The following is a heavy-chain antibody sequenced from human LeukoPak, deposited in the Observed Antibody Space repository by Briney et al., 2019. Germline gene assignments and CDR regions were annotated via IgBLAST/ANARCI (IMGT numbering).Heavy chain of an antibody. Sequence: ASVKVSCKASGYTFTGYYMHWVRQAPGQGLEWMGWINPNSGGTNYAQKFQGRVTMTRDTSISTAYMELSRLRSDDTAVYYCARDVGIVVVVAAPFDYWGQGTLVTVSS. CDR1: GYTFTGYY. V-gene: IGHV1-2*02. CDR2: INPNSGGT. D-gene: IGHD2-15*01. CDR3: ARDVGIVVVVAAPFDY. J-gene: IGHJ4*02.